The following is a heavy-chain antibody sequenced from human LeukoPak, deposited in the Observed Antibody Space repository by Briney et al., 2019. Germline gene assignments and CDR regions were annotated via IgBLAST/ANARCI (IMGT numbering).Heavy chain of an antibody. CDR2: ISAYNGNT. D-gene: IGHD2-2*01. V-gene: IGHV1-18*01. J-gene: IGHJ4*02. Sequence: GASVKVSCKASGYTFTSYGISWVRQAPGQGLEWMGWISAYNGNTNYAQKLQGRVTMTTDTSTSTAYMELRSLRSDDTAVYYCARDRGLKLEYQPEIDYWGQGALVTVSS. CDR3: ARDRGLKLEYQPEIDY. CDR1: GYTFTSYG.